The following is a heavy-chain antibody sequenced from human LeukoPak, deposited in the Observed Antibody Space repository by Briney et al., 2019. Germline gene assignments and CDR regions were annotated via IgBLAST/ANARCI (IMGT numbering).Heavy chain of an antibody. J-gene: IGHJ5*02. CDR1: GGSISSYY. Sequence: PSETLSLTCTVSGGSISSYYWSWIQQPPGKGLEWIGYIYYSGSTYYNPSLKSRVTISVDTSKNQFSLKLSSVTAADTAVYYCARSERRGYGGGFWFDPWGQGTLVTVSS. CDR3: ARSERRGYGGGFWFDP. CDR2: IYYSGST. V-gene: IGHV4-59*08. D-gene: IGHD4-23*01.